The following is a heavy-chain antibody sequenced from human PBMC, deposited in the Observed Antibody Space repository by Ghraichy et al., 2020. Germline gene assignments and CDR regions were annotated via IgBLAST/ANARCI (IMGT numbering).Heavy chain of an antibody. CDR3: TSPGGLGKWYFDL. CDR2: IRSEAKTYAT. D-gene: IGHD1-14*01. J-gene: IGHJ2*01. Sequence: GGSLRLSCAASGFTFRGSAMHWVRQASGKGLEWVGRIRSEAKTYATAYAASVKGRFTISRDDSKNTAYLQMNSLKTEDTAVYYCTSPGGLGKWYFDLWGRGTLVTVSS. CDR1: GFTFRGSA. V-gene: IGHV3-73*01.